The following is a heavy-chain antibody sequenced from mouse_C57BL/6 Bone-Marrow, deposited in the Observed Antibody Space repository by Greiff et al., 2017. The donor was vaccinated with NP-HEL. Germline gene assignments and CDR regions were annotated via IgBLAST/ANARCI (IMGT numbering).Heavy chain of an antibody. CDR2: INSDGGST. CDR3: ARQGPPLVPGLYFCY. V-gene: IGHV5-2*01. CDR1: EYEFPSHD. J-gene: IGHJ2*01. Sequence: EVKLVESGGGLVQPGESLKLSCESNEYEFPSHDMSWVRKTPEKRLELVAAINSDGGSTYYPDTMERRFIISRDNTKKTLYLQMSSLRSEDTALYYCARQGPPLVPGLYFCYWGQGTTLTVAS. D-gene: IGHD3-3*01.